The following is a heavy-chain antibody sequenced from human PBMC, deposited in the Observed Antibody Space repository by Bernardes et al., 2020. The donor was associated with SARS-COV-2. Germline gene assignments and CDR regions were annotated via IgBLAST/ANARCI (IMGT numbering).Heavy chain of an antibody. D-gene: IGHD3-16*01. CDR3: AIPGGD. V-gene: IGHV3-7*03. CDR1: GFTFSSYW. J-gene: IGHJ4*02. Sequence: GSLRLSCAASGFTFSSYWMSWVRQAPGKGLEWVANIKQDGSEKYYVDSVKGRFTISRDNSKNTLILQMNSLRVDDTATYYCAIPGGDWGQGTLVTVSS. CDR2: IKQDGSEK.